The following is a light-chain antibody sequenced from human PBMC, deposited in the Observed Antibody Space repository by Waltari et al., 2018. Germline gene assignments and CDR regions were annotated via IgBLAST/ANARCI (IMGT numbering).Light chain of an antibody. V-gene: IGKV1-5*01. Sequence: DIQMTQSPSTLSASVGDRVTITCRASQSISSWLAWYQQKPGKAPKLLIYDASSLESGVPSRFSGSGSGTEFTLTISNLQPEDAALYFCHQYYLTPWTFGQGTKLEIK. J-gene: IGKJ1*01. CDR3: HQYYLTPWT. CDR2: DAS. CDR1: QSISSW.